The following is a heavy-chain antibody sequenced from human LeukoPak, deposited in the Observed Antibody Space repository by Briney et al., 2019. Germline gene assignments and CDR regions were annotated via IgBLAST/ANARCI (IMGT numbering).Heavy chain of an antibody. J-gene: IGHJ3*02. Sequence: SETLSLTCTVSGGSISSYYWSWIRQPARKGLEWIGRIYTSGSTNYNPSLKSRVTMSVDTSKNQFSLKLSSVTAADTAVYYCARVSRTPYSSSWSGGAFDIWGQGTMVTVSS. V-gene: IGHV4-4*07. CDR3: ARVSRTPYSSSWSGGAFDI. CDR2: IYTSGST. D-gene: IGHD6-13*01. CDR1: GGSISSYY.